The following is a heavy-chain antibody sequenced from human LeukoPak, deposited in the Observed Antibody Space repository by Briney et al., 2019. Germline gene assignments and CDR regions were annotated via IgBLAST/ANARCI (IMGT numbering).Heavy chain of an antibody. Sequence: GGSLRLSCAASGFTFSSYSMNWVRQAPGKGPEWVSSISSSSSYIYYADSVKGRFTISRDNAKNSLYLQMNSLRAEDTAVYYCARDPVAGTDYWGQGTLVTVSS. CDR1: GFTFSSYS. CDR3: ARDPVAGTDY. V-gene: IGHV3-21*01. J-gene: IGHJ4*02. CDR2: ISSSSSYI. D-gene: IGHD6-19*01.